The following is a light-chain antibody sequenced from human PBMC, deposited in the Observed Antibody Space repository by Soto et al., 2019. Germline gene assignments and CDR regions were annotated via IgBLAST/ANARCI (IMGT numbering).Light chain of an antibody. J-gene: IGKJ3*01. CDR1: QSVLYSSNNKNY. V-gene: IGKV4-1*01. CDR3: QQYYSTPPT. CDR2: WAS. Sequence: DIVMTQSPDSLAVSLGERATINCKSSQSVLYSSNNKNYLAWYQQKPGQPPKLLIYWASTRESGVPDRFSGSGSGPDFTLTSSSLQAEDVAVYYCQQYYSTPPTFGPGTKVDIK.